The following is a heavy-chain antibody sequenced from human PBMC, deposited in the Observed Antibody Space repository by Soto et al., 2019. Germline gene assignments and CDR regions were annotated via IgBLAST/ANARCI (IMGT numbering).Heavy chain of an antibody. V-gene: IGHV3-30-3*01. CDR2: ISYDGSNK. D-gene: IGHD6-25*01. J-gene: IGHJ6*02. CDR1: GFTFSSYA. CDR3: ARGRIAAGIVDV. Sequence: QVQLVESGGGVVQPGRSLRLSCAASGFTFSSYAMHWVRQAPGKGLEWVAVISYDGSNKYYADSVKGRFTISRDNSKNTLYLQMNSLRAEDTAVYYCARGRIAAGIVDVWGQGTTVTVSS.